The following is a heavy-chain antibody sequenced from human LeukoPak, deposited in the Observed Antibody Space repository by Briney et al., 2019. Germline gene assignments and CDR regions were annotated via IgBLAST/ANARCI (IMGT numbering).Heavy chain of an antibody. J-gene: IGHJ4*02. V-gene: IGHV4-39*02. Sequence: SETLSLTCTVSGGSISSSSYHWGWIRQPPGKGLEWIGSIYYSGSTYYYPSLKSRVTISVDTSKNQFSLKLSSVTAADTAVYYCARDRYGDYYIDYWGQGTLVTVSS. CDR1: GGSISSSSYH. CDR2: IYYSGST. D-gene: IGHD4-17*01. CDR3: ARDRYGDYYIDY.